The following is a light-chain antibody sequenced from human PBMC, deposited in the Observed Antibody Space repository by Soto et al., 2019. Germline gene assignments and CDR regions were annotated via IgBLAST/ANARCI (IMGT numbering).Light chain of an antibody. J-gene: IGKJ1*01. Sequence: EIVLTQSPGTLSLSPGERSTLSCRASQSVSSSYLAWYQQKPGQAPRLLIYGASSRATGIPDRFSGSGSGTDCTFTISRLEPEDFAVYYCQQYGSSLAWTFGQGTKVDIK. CDR2: GAS. CDR1: QSVSSSY. V-gene: IGKV3-20*01. CDR3: QQYGSSLAWT.